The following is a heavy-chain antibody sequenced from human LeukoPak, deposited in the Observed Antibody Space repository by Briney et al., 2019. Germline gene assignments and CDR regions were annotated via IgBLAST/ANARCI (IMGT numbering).Heavy chain of an antibody. Sequence: SETLSLTCTVSGGSISSYYWSWIRQPPGKGLEWIGYIYYTGSTNYNPSLKSRVTISVDTTNNQFSLKLSSVTAADTAVYYCARDPQPLWGQGTLVTVSS. CDR1: GGSISSYY. V-gene: IGHV4-59*01. J-gene: IGHJ4*02. CDR3: ARDPQPL. CDR2: IYYTGST.